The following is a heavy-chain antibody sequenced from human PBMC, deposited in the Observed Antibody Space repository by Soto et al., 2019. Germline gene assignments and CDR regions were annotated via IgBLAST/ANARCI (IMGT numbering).Heavy chain of an antibody. Sequence: GGSLRLSCAASGFTFSSYAMHWVRQAPGKGLEWVAVISYDGSNKYYADSVKGRFTISRDNSKNTLYLQMNSLRAEDTAVYYCVVACDYWGQGTLVTVSS. V-gene: IGHV3-30-3*01. CDR3: VVACDY. CDR2: ISYDGSNK. J-gene: IGHJ4*02. CDR1: GFTFSSYA.